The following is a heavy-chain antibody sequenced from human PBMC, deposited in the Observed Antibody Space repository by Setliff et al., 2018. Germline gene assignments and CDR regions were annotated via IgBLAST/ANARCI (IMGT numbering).Heavy chain of an antibody. CDR3: AGGYPSNFDY. V-gene: IGHV3-23*01. Sequence: PGGSLRLSCAASGFTFSSYAITWVRQAPGKGLEWVSMISGSAQTTYYADSVKGRFTISRDNSKNTVYLQLNSLRAEDTAIYYCAGGYPSNFDYWGQGTLVTVSS. CDR2: ISGSAQTT. D-gene: IGHD3-22*01. J-gene: IGHJ4*02. CDR1: GFTFSSYA.